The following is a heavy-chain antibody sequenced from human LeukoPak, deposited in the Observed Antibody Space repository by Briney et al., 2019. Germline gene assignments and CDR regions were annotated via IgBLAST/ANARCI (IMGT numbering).Heavy chain of an antibody. CDR2: IYTSGST. Sequence: SETLSLTCTVSGGSISSGSYYWSWIRQPAGKGLEWIGRIYTSGSTNYNPSLKSRVTISVDTSKNQFSLKLSSVTAADTAVYYCARAPRVFYYFDYWGQGTLVTVSS. J-gene: IGHJ4*02. V-gene: IGHV4-61*02. CDR1: GGSISSGSYY. CDR3: ARAPRVFYYFDY.